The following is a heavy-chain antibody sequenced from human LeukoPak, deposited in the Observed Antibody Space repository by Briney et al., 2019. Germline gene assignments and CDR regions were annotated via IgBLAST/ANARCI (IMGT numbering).Heavy chain of an antibody. CDR3: AKTPSFGIAAASYFDY. J-gene: IGHJ4*02. V-gene: IGHV3-23*01. CDR2: ISGSGGST. D-gene: IGHD6-13*01. CDR1: GFTFSSYA. Sequence: GGSLRLSCAASGFTFSSYAMSWVRQAPGKGLEWVSAISGSGGSTYYADSVKGRFTISRDNSKNTLYLQMNSLRAEDTAVYYCAKTPSFGIAAASYFDYWGQGTLVTVSS.